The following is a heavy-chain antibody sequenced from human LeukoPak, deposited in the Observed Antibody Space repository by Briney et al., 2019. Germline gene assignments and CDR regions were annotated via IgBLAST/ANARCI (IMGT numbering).Heavy chain of an antibody. CDR3: SRSNQADDY. CDR2: INPGGSSI. D-gene: IGHD1-14*01. V-gene: IGHV3-74*01. CDR1: GFTFSSYW. Sequence: GGSLRLSCAASGFTFSSYWMHWVRQVPGKGLVWVARINPGGSSITYADSVKGRFTISRDNAKNTLYLQMDSLRAEDTGVYYCSRSNQADDYWGQGTLVTVSS. J-gene: IGHJ4*02.